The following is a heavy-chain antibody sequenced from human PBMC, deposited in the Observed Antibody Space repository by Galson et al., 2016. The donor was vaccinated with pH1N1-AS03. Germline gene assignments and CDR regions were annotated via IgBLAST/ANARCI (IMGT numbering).Heavy chain of an antibody. Sequence: SLRLSCAASGFNFTDFYMTWVRQAPGKGLEWLSSISVTGKTIYYADSVKGRFTISRDNFKNSVYLHLDNLRAEDTAVYHCARDSVVLRGILRYWGQGTRVTVS. D-gene: IGHD3-10*01. CDR2: ISVTGKTI. J-gene: IGHJ1*01. CDR1: GFNFTDFY. CDR3: ARDSVVLRGILRY. V-gene: IGHV3-11*01.